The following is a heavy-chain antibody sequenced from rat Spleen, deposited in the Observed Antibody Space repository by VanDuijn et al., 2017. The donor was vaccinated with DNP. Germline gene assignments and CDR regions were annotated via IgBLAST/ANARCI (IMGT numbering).Heavy chain of an antibody. V-gene: IGHV5-25*01. D-gene: IGHD1-4*01. CDR2: ISPSGDSS. Sequence: EVQLVESGGGLVQPGWSLKLSCVASEFTFRNYDMAWVRQAPTKDLEWVTSISPSGDSSYYRDSVKGRFTISRDNANRTLYLQMDSLRSEDTATYYCATSPGPNWFAYWGQGTLVTVSS. CDR3: ATSPGPNWFAY. J-gene: IGHJ3*01. CDR1: EFTFRNYD.